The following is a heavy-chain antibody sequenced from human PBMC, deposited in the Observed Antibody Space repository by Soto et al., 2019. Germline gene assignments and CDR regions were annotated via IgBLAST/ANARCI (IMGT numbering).Heavy chain of an antibody. V-gene: IGHV1-69*08. J-gene: IGHJ6*03. CDR2: IIPMVGTP. Sequence: SVKVSCKASGDTFSSYSISWVRQAPGQGLEWMGRIIPMVGTPNYAQKFQGRVTFSADKSTSTAYMVLNSLISDDTAVYYCATDGGSTSSYAYHYHMDVCGKGTPLTIYS. CDR3: ATDGGSTSSYAYHYHMDV. CDR1: GDTFSSYS. D-gene: IGHD2-8*01.